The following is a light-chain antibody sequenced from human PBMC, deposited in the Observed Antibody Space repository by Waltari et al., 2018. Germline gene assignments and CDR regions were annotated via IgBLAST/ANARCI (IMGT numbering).Light chain of an antibody. Sequence: QSALTQPASVSGSPGQSITISCTGTSSDVGSYKLGSWYQQHPGKAPKLMIYEGSKRPSGVSNRFSGSKSGNTASLTISGLQAEDEADYYCCSYAGSSTVVFGGGTKLTVL. V-gene: IGLV2-23*01. J-gene: IGLJ2*01. CDR1: SSDVGSYKL. CDR3: CSYAGSSTVV. CDR2: EGS.